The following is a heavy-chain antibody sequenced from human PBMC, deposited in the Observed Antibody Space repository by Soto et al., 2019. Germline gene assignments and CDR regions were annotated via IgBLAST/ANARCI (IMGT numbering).Heavy chain of an antibody. D-gene: IGHD1-1*01. CDR3: ARAGVPMEMDV. CDR1: GGSISSGGYY. Sequence: QVQLQESGPGLVKPSQTLSLTCTVSGGSISSGGYYWSWIRHHPGKGLEWIGYVYYSGSTYYNPSLKSRVTISVDTSKNQFSLKLSSVTAADTAVYYCARAGVPMEMDVWGQGTTVTVSS. V-gene: IGHV4-31*03. CDR2: VYYSGST. J-gene: IGHJ6*02.